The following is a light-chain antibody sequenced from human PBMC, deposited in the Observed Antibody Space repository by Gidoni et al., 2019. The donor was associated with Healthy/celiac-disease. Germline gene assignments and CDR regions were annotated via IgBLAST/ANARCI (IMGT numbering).Light chain of an antibody. CDR3: QKYNSAPFT. V-gene: IGKV1-27*01. CDR1: QGISNY. CDR2: AAS. J-gene: IGKJ5*01. Sequence: DIQMTQSPSSLSASVGARVTITCRASQGISNYLAWYQQKPGKVPKLLIYAASTLPSGVPYRFSGSGSGTDFTLTISSLQPEDVATYYCQKYNSAPFTFGQGTRLEIK.